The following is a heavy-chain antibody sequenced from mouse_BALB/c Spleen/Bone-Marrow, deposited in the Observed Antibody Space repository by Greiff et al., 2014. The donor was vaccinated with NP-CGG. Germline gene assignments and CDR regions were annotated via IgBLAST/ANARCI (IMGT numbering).Heavy chain of an antibody. V-gene: IGHV1-14*01. Sequence: VQLKQSGPELVKPGASVKMSCKASGYTFTSYVMHWVKQKPGQGLEWIGFINPFNGGAKYNEKFRGKATLTSDKSSSTAYMELSSPTSEDSAVYYCAGPAWFAYWGRGTLVTVSA. CDR2: INPFNGGA. J-gene: IGHJ3*01. CDR1: GYTFTSYV. CDR3: AGPAWFAY.